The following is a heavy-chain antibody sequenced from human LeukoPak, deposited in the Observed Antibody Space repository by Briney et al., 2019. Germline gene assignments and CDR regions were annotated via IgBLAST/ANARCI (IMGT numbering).Heavy chain of an antibody. J-gene: IGHJ3*02. D-gene: IGHD3-22*01. V-gene: IGHV3-20*01. CDR3: ACPRDYYDSRSGAFDI. CDR2: INWNGGST. CDR1: GFTFDDYG. Sequence: PGGSLRLSCAASGFTFDDYGMSWVRQAPGKGLEWVSGINWNGGSTGYADSVKGRFTISRDNAKNSLYLQMNSLRAEDTALYHCACPRDYYDSRSGAFDIWGQGTMVTVSS.